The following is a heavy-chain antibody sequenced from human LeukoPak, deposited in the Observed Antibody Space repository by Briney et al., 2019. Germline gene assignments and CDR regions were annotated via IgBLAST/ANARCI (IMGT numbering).Heavy chain of an antibody. CDR1: GFTLSSHS. Sequence: PGGSLRLSCAAYGFTLSSHSMNWVRQAPGKGLEWVSSISSSSSYIHSADSVKGRFIISRDNAKNSLYLQMNSLRAEDTAVYYCARDLYDSGAYSSPIDYWGQGTLVTVSS. J-gene: IGHJ4*02. CDR3: ARDLYDSGAYSSPIDY. V-gene: IGHV3-21*01. CDR2: ISSSSSYI. D-gene: IGHD3-22*01.